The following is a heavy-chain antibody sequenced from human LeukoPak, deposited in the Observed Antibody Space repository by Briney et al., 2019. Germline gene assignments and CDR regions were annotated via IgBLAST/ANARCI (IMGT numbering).Heavy chain of an antibody. J-gene: IGHJ4*02. CDR2: VSYDGSIK. D-gene: IGHD3-10*01. V-gene: IGHV3-30*03. Sequence: PGGSLRLSCAASGFTFNSYGMHWVRQAPGKGLEWVAVVSYDGSIKSYADSVKGRFTISRDNPRNTLYLQMNSLRGEDTAIYYCAAWRGYDSGSFSGPLDYWGQGTLVLVSS. CDR3: AAWRGYDSGSFSGPLDY. CDR1: GFTFNSYG.